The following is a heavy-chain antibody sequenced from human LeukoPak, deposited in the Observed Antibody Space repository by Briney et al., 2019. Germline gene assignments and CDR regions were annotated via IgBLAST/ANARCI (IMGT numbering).Heavy chain of an antibody. CDR3: ARQSSTRRAVAGYYYYYYMDV. CDR2: INHSGST. D-gene: IGHD6-19*01. J-gene: IGHJ6*03. CDR1: GGSFSGYY. V-gene: IGHV4-34*01. Sequence: PSETLSLTCAVYGGSFSGYYWSWIRQPPGKGLEWIGEINHSGSTNYNPSLKSRVTISVDTSKNQFSLKLSSVIAADTAVYYCARQSSTRRAVAGYYYYYYMDVWGKGTTVTISS.